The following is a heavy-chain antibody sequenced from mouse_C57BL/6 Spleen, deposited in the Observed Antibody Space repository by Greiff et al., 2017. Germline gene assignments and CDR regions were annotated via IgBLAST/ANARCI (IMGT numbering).Heavy chain of an antibody. J-gene: IGHJ2*01. V-gene: IGHV5-9-1*02. CDR1: GFTFSSYA. CDR2: ISSGGVYI. Sequence: DVMLVESGEGLVKPGGSLKLSCAASGFTFSSYAMSWVRQTPEKRLEWVAYISSGGVYIYYADTVKGRFTISRDNARNTLYLQMSSLKSEDTAMYYCTRDLLSKKRGGYWGKGTTLTVSS. CDR3: TRDLLSKKRGGY. D-gene: IGHD2-1*01.